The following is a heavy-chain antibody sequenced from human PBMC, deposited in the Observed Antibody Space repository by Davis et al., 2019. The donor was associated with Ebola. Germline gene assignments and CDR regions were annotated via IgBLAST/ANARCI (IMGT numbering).Heavy chain of an antibody. D-gene: IGHD3-10*01. V-gene: IGHV3-53*01. CDR1: GLDVSSNY. J-gene: IGHJ4*02. CDR2: IYSGGST. CDR3: MKVRYYSTWRGGFDS. Sequence: GGSLRLSCGVSGLDVSSNYMSWVRQAPGKGLEWVSVIYSGGSTYYADSVKGRVTISRDNSKNTLYLQMNSLRAEDTAVYYCMKVRYYSTWRGGFDSWGQGALVTVSS.